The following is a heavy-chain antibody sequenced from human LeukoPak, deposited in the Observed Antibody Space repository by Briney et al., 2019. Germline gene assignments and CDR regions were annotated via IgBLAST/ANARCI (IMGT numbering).Heavy chain of an antibody. J-gene: IGHJ4*02. Sequence: ASVKVSCKASGYTFTGYYMHWVRQAPGQGLGWMVWINPNSGGTNYAQKFQGRVTMTRDTSISTAYMELSRLRSDDTAVYYCARGGVGDYDILTGSVDYWGQGTLVTVSS. V-gene: IGHV1-2*02. CDR2: INPNSGGT. CDR1: GYTFTGYY. CDR3: ARGGVGDYDILTGSVDY. D-gene: IGHD3-9*01.